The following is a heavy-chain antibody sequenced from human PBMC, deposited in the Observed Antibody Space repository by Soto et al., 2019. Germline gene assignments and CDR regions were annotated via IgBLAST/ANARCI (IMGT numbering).Heavy chain of an antibody. D-gene: IGHD2-15*01. CDR2: IWYDGSNK. CDR3: AREVVNWFDP. CDR1: GFTFSSYG. Sequence: QVQLVESGGGVVQPGRSLRLSCAASGFTFSSYGMHWVRQAPGKGVEWVAVIWYDGSNKYYADSVKGRFTISRDNSKNTLYLQMNSMRAEDTAVYYCAREVVNWFDPWGQGTLVTVSS. J-gene: IGHJ5*02. V-gene: IGHV3-33*01.